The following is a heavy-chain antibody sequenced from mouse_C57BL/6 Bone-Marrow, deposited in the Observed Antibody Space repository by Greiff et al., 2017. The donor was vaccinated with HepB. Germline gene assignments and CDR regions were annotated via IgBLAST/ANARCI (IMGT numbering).Heavy chain of an antibody. Sequence: EVKLVESGPELVKPGASVKIPCKASGYTFTDYNMDWVKQSHGKSLEWIGDINPNNGGTIYNQKFKGKATLTVDKSSSTAYMELRSLTSEDTAVYYCARRGYDYDGYYAMDYWGQGTSVTVSS. CDR2: INPNNGGT. D-gene: IGHD2-4*01. J-gene: IGHJ4*01. V-gene: IGHV1-18*01. CDR3: ARRGYDYDGYYAMDY. CDR1: GYTFTDYN.